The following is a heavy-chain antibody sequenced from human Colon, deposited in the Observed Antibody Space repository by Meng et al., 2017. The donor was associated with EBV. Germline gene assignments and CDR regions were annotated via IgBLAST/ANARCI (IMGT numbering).Heavy chain of an antibody. Sequence: QVQLVQSGSELKKPGASVKVSCKASGYSLRSYAVNWLRQAPGRGLEWMGWINPSTAHPTYAQDFTGRVVFSLDISVNTAYLQTNSLKAEDTAIYYCVRDAPDGDISLFDSWGQGTLVTVSS. CDR2: INPSTAHP. V-gene: IGHV7-4-1*02. J-gene: IGHJ4*02. CDR1: GYSLRSYA. D-gene: IGHD2-21*02. CDR3: VRDAPDGDISLFDS.